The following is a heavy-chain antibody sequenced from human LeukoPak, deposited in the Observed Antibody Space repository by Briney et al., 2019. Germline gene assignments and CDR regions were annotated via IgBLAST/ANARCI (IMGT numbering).Heavy chain of an antibody. CDR2: IISILGIA. D-gene: IGHD3-3*01. CDR3: ARARKDYDFWSGYSPFDY. Sequence: SVKVSCKASGGTFSSYTICWVRQAPGQGLEWMGRIISILGIANYAQKFQGRVTITADKSTSTAYMELSSLRSEDTAVYYCARARKDYDFWSGYSPFDYWGQGTLVTVSS. V-gene: IGHV1-69*02. CDR1: GGTFSSYT. J-gene: IGHJ4*02.